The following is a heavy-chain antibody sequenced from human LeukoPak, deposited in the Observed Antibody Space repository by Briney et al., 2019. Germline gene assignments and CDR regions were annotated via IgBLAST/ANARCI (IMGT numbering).Heavy chain of an antibody. D-gene: IGHD3-22*01. V-gene: IGHV3-21*01. CDR2: ISSSSSYI. CDR3: ARDRPYNYYDSSGADAFDI. Sequence: PGGSLRLSCAASGFTFSSYSMNWVRQAPGKGLEWVSSISSSSSYIYYADSVKGRFTISRDNAKNSLYLQMNSLRAEDTAVHYCARDRPYNYYDSSGADAFDIWGQGTMVTVSS. CDR1: GFTFSSYS. J-gene: IGHJ3*02.